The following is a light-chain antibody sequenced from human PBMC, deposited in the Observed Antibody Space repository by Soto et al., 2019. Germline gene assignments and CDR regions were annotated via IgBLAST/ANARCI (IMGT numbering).Light chain of an antibody. CDR2: DVS. CDR3: CSYSGSYTWV. V-gene: IGLV2-11*01. CDR1: SSDVGGYNY. Sequence: QSALTQPRSVSGSPGQSVTISCTGTSSDVGGYNYVSWCQQHPGKAPKLMIYDVSKWPSGVPDRFSGSKSGNTASLTISGLQAEDEADYYCCSYSGSYTWVFGGGTKLTVL. J-gene: IGLJ3*02.